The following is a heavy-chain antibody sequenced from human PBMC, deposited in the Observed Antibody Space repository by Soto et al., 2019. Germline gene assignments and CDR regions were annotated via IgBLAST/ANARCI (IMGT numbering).Heavy chain of an antibody. D-gene: IGHD3-3*01. V-gene: IGHV3-33*01. CDR3: ARDWNGMDV. CDR2: IWYDGSNK. CDR1: GFTFSSYG. Sequence: ESGGGVVQPGRSLRLSCAASGFTFSSYGIHWVRQAPGKGLEWVAVIWYDGSNKYYADSVKGRFSISRDNSKNTVHLQMNSLTAEDTAEYHCARDWNGMDVWGQGTTVTVSS. J-gene: IGHJ6*02.